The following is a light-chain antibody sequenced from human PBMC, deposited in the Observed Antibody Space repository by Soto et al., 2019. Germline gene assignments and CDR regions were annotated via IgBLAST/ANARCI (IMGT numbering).Light chain of an antibody. Sequence: QSVLTQPASVSGPPGQSITISCTGTSSDVGAYNYVSWYQQHPGKAPKLMIYEVSNRPSGGSNRFSGSKSGNTASLTISGLQAEDEADYYCSSYISSSTLVFGTGTKVTVL. J-gene: IGLJ1*01. V-gene: IGLV2-14*01. CDR3: SSYISSSTLV. CDR2: EVS. CDR1: SSDVGAYNY.